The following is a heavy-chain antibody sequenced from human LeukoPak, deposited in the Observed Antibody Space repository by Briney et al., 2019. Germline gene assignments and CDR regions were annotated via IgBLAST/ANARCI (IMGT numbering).Heavy chain of an antibody. Sequence: GASVKVSCKASGYTFTSYAMHWVRQAPGQRLEWMGWINAGNGNTKYSQKFQGRVTITRDTSASTAYMELSSLRSEDTAVYYCARAMGSGSYAYYYGMDVWGQGTTVTVSS. CDR2: INAGNGNT. CDR3: ARAMGSGSYAYYYGMDV. D-gene: IGHD3-10*01. CDR1: GYTFTSYA. J-gene: IGHJ6*02. V-gene: IGHV1-3*01.